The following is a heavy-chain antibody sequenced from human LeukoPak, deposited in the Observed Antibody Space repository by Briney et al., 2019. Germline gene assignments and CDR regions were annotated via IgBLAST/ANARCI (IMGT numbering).Heavy chain of an antibody. Sequence: SGPTLVNPTQTLTLTCTFSGFSLSTSGVGVGWIRQPPGKALEWLALIYWDDDKRYSPSLKSRLTITKDTSKNQVVLTMTNMDPVDTATYYCVHRDYDILTGYYKNNWFDPWGQGTLVTVSS. CDR2: IYWDDDK. CDR1: GFSLSTSGVG. CDR3: VHRDYDILTGYYKNNWFDP. V-gene: IGHV2-5*02. J-gene: IGHJ5*02. D-gene: IGHD3-9*01.